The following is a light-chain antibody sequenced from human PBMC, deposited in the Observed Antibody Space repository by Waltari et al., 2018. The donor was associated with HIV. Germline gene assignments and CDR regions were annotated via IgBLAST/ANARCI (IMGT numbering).Light chain of an antibody. CDR2: AAS. V-gene: IGKV1-39*01. CDR3: QQTYRLPYT. Sequence: DIQMTQSPPSLSASATDRVTITCRASQDIGGNVNWYQQKPGRPPKFLIAAASSLQSEVPSRFSGSGFGAVFTLTITNPQPEDSAYYYCQQTYRLPYTFGQGTNVEIK. CDR1: QDIGGN. J-gene: IGKJ2*01.